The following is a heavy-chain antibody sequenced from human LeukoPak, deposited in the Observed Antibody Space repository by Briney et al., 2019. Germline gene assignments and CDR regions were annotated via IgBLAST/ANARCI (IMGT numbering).Heavy chain of an antibody. V-gene: IGHV3-74*01. CDR2: INPDYSGT. D-gene: IGHD2-8*01. CDR3: ARPPDGLANAFDI. CDR1: GFSFSTSW. J-gene: IGHJ3*02. Sequence: GGSLRLSCEGSGFSFSTSWIHWVRQAPEKGLVWVSRINPDYSGTDYADSVRGRFTISRDNAKNTVFLQMNSLRAEDTAVYYCARPPDGLANAFDIWGLGTMVTVSS.